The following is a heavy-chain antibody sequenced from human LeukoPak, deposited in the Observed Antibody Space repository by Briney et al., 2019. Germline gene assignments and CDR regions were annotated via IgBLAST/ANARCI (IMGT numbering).Heavy chain of an antibody. Sequence: PGGSLRLSCAASGFTSSDAWMTWVRQAPGKGLEWVGRIKSKTDGGTADYAGPVKGRFTISRDDSKNTMYLQLNSLKTEDTAVYYCTTPPGNYYAWAYFQHWGQGTLVTVSS. J-gene: IGHJ1*01. V-gene: IGHV3-15*01. CDR3: TTPPGNYYAWAYFQH. D-gene: IGHD1-26*01. CDR2: IKSKTDGGTA. CDR1: GFTSSDAW.